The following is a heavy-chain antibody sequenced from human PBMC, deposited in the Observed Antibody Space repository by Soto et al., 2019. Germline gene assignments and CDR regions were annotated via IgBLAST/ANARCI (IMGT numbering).Heavy chain of an antibody. CDR2: IWYDGGNK. J-gene: IGHJ6*03. CDR3: ARDFQVTPLLYYYYMDV. Sequence: GGSLRLSCAASGFTFSSYGMHWVRQAPGKGLEWVAVIWYDGGNKYYADSVKGRFTISRDNSKNTLFLQMNSLRAEDTAVYYCARDFQVTPLLYYYYMDVWGKGTTVTVSS. V-gene: IGHV3-33*01. D-gene: IGHD2-21*02. CDR1: GFTFSSYG.